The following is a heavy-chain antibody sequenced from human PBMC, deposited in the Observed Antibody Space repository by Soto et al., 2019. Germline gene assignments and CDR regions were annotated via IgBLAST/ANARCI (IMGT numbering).Heavy chain of an antibody. CDR1: GFTFRNSD. V-gene: IGHV3-23*01. CDR2: FSSSGGST. D-gene: IGHD2-15*01. Sequence: EVQLLESGGGLVQPGGSLRLSCAVSGFTFRNSDMSWVRQAPGKGLEWVSAFSSSGGSTYYADSVKGRFAISRDVSKNTLYLQMNSLRAEDTGVYYCAKGGWLEYWGQGTLVTVSS. CDR3: AKGGWLEY. J-gene: IGHJ4*02.